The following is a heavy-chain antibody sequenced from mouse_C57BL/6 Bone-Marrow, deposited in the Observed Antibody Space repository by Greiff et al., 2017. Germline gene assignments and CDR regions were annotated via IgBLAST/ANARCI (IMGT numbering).Heavy chain of an antibody. V-gene: IGHV4-1*02. CDR1: GFDFSRYW. CDR3: ARRYYYAMDY. Sequence: EVKLLESGGGLVQPGGSLKLSCAASGFDFSRYWMSWVRQAPGKGLEWIGEINPDSSPINYTPSLKNKFIISRDNAKNTLYLQMSKVRSEDTALYYCARRYYYAMDYWGQGTSVTVSS. J-gene: IGHJ4*01. CDR2: INPDSSPI.